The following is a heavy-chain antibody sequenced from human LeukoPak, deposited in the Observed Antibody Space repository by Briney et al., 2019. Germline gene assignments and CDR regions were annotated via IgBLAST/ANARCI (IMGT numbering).Heavy chain of an antibody. CDR1: GGTFSSHA. CDR3: ARAGWLQDFDY. J-gene: IGHJ4*02. Sequence: SVKVSCKASGGTFSSHAISWVRQAPGQGLEWMGRIIPVLGITNYAQTFHGRLTITADTSTTTAYMELRSLRSDDTAVYYCARAGWLQDFDYWGQGTLVTVSS. CDR2: IIPVLGIT. V-gene: IGHV1-69*04. D-gene: IGHD5-24*01.